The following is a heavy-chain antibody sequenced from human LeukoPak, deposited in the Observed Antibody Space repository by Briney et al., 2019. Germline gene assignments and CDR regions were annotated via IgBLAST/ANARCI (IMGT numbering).Heavy chain of an antibody. CDR2: INHSGST. J-gene: IGHJ5*02. Sequence: KTSETLSLTCAVYGGSFSGFYWSWIRQPPGKGLEWIGGINHSGSTNYNPSLKSRVTISVDTSKNQFSLNLTSVTAADTAVYYCAGGRPILTGHGDWFDPWGQGTLVTVSS. CDR1: GGSFSGFY. CDR3: AGGRPILTGHGDWFDP. D-gene: IGHD3-9*01. V-gene: IGHV4-34*01.